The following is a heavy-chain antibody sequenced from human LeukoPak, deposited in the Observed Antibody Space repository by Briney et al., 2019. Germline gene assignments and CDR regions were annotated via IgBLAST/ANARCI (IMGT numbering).Heavy chain of an antibody. CDR2: ISYDESNR. CDR1: GFTFSSYV. V-gene: IGHV3-30*14. J-gene: IGHJ4*02. D-gene: IGHD2-8*01. CDR3: VRDKNGDY. Sequence: GGSLRLSCAASGFTFSSYVMLWVRQAPDKGLEWVAVISYDESNRYYAESVEGRFTISRDNSKNTLYLQMNSLRAEDTAVYFCVRDKNGDYWGQGTLVTVSS.